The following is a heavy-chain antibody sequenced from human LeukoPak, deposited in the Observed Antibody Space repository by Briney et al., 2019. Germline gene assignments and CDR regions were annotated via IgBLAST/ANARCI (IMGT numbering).Heavy chain of an antibody. J-gene: IGHJ4*02. V-gene: IGHV3-23*01. CDR2: ISGSGGST. Sequence: GGTLRLSCAASGFTFSSYGMSWVRQAPGKGLEWVSAISGSGGSTYCADSVKGRFTISRDNSKNTLYLQMNSLRAEDTAVYYCARGGQAGTGDFWGQGTLVTVSS. D-gene: IGHD3-10*01. CDR1: GFTFSSYG. CDR3: ARGGQAGTGDF.